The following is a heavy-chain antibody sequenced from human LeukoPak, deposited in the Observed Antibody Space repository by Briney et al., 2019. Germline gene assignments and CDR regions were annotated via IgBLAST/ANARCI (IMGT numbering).Heavy chain of an antibody. D-gene: IGHD6-19*01. V-gene: IGHV5-51*01. CDR2: IYPGDSDT. CDR3: ARRADYSSGWYYFDY. J-gene: IGHJ4*02. CDR1: GYSFTSYW. Sequence: GESLKISRKGSGYSFTSYWIGWVRQMPGKGLEWMGIIYPGDSDTRYSPSFQGQVTISADKSISTAYLQWSSLKASDTAMYYCARRADYSSGWYYFDYWGQGTLVTVSS.